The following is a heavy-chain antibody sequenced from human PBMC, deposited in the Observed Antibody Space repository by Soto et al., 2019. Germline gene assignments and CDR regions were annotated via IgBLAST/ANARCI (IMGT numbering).Heavy chain of an antibody. CDR3: ARVGVAGSLEYFDY. CDR1: GDSINSYY. Sequence: QVQLQESGPGLVKPSETLSLTCTVSGDSINSYYWSWIRQPAGKGLEWIGRISTSGSTKYNPSLKSRVTMPIHTSKNQFSLKLSSVTAADTAVYYCARVGVAGSLEYFDYWGQGSLVTVSS. V-gene: IGHV4-4*07. CDR2: ISTSGST. J-gene: IGHJ4*02. D-gene: IGHD6-19*01.